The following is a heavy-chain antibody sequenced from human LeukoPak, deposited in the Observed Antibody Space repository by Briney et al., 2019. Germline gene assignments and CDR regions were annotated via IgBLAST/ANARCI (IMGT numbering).Heavy chain of an antibody. CDR2: SHYTGRT. J-gene: IGHJ5*02. V-gene: IGHV4-61*01. Sequence: PSETLSLTCAVSGGSVTSGNYYWNWIPQSPGQELKWIGHSHYTGRTNYNPSLKSRVTISVATSKNQFSLKLSSVTAADTAVYYCVRSQGGNSWFDPWGQGALVTVSS. D-gene: IGHD4-11*01. CDR1: GGSVTSGNYY. CDR3: VRSQGGNSWFDP.